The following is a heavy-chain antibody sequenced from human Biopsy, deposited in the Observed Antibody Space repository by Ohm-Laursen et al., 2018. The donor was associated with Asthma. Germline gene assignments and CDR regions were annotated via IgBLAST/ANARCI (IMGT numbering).Heavy chain of an antibody. CDR1: GFVFSQSG. D-gene: IGHD3-22*01. CDR3: ARQSGQDYGDSSGFDI. J-gene: IGHJ3*02. Sequence: SLRLSCAASGFVFSQSGMHWVRQGPGKGLEWVALVSSDGHNKYYEDSVKGRFTISRDNSRNRLYLQINSLTVEDSAVYFCARQSGQDYGDSSGFDIWGQGTKVAVSS. V-gene: IGHV3-30*03. CDR2: VSSDGHNK.